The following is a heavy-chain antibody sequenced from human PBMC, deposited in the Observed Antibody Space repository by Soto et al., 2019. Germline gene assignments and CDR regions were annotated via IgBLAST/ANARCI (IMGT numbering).Heavy chain of an antibody. V-gene: IGHV4-30-4*01. CDR2: IYYSGST. CDR3: ARVDTAMVSGPDY. J-gene: IGHJ4*02. CDR1: GGSISSGDYY. D-gene: IGHD5-18*01. Sequence: SETLSLTCTVPGGSISSGDYYWSWIRQPPGKGLEWIGYIYYSGSTYYNPSLKSRVTISVDTSKNQFSLKLSSVTAADTAVYYCARVDTAMVSGPDYWGQGTLVTVSS.